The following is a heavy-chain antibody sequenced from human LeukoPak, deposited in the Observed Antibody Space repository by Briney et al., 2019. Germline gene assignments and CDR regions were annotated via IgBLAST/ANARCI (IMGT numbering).Heavy chain of an antibody. V-gene: IGHV3-30*04. Sequence: PGGSLRLSCAASGFTFSSYAMHWVRQAPGKGLEWVAVISYDGSNKYYADSVKGRFTISRDNSKNTLYLQMNSLRAEDTAVYYCARDSYDYSNYAREGNWFDPWGQGTLVTVSS. J-gene: IGHJ5*02. CDR3: ARDSYDYSNYAREGNWFDP. CDR2: ISYDGSNK. D-gene: IGHD4-11*01. CDR1: GFTFSSYA.